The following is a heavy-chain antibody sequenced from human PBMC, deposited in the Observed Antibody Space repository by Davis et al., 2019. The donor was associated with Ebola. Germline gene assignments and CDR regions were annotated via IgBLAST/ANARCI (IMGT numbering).Heavy chain of an antibody. J-gene: IGHJ4*02. CDR3: ARVRFGDTAVDY. D-gene: IGHD5-18*01. CDR2: ICTAGDT. Sequence: PGGSLRLSCAASGFTFSSYDMHWVRQGTGKGLEWVSAICTAGDTYYPGSVKGRFTISRENAKNSLYLQMNSLRAEDTAVYYCARVRFGDTAVDYWGQGTLVTVSS. V-gene: IGHV3-13*01. CDR1: GFTFSSYD.